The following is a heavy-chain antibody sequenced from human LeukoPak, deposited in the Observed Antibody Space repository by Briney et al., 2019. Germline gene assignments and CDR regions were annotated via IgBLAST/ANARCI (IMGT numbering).Heavy chain of an antibody. CDR2: IYYSGSN. Sequence: SQTLSLTCTVSGGSINSGAFYWSWIRQHPGKGLEWIGYIYYSGSNYYNPSLKSRVTISVDTSKNQFSLKLSSVTAADTAVYYCAGCSGGSPIDAFHIWGQGTMVTVSS. CDR3: AGCSGGSPIDAFHI. CDR1: GGSINSGAFY. V-gene: IGHV4-31*03. D-gene: IGHD2-15*01. J-gene: IGHJ3*02.